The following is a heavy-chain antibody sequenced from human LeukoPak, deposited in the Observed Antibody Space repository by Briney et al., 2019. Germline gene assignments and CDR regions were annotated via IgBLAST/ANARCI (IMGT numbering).Heavy chain of an antibody. V-gene: IGHV4-30-4*01. Sequence: SQTLSLTCTVSGDSIRSGDYYWTWIRQAPGKGLEWIGNIYYSETTYYNPSLKSRVNISVDTSKNQFSLKLSSVTAADTAVYYCAREAINYYGSGSYIYSLDYWGQGTLVTVSS. CDR1: GDSIRSGDYY. D-gene: IGHD3-10*01. CDR3: AREAINYYGSGSYIYSLDY. CDR2: IYYSETT. J-gene: IGHJ4*02.